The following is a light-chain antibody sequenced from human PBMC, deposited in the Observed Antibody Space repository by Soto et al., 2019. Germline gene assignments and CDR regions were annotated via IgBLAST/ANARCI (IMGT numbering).Light chain of an antibody. V-gene: IGKV3-20*01. CDR3: QQYGRSPLT. Sequence: EIVLTQSPGTLSLSPGERATLSCRASQSVSSSYLAWYQQKPGRAPRLLIYGASSRATGIPDRFSGSGSGTDFPLTISRLEPEDFAVYYCQQYGRSPLTFGPGTKVDIK. J-gene: IGKJ3*01. CDR2: GAS. CDR1: QSVSSSY.